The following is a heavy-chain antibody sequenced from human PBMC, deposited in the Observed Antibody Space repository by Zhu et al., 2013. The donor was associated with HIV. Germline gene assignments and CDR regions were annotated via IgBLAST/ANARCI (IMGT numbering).Heavy chain of an antibody. J-gene: IGHJ4*02. CDR1: GGTFSSYA. CDR2: IIPIFGTA. CDR3: ARVRFSYDSSGYYSDPNFDY. D-gene: IGHD3-22*01. Sequence: QVQLVQSGAEVKKPGSSVKVSCKASGGTFSSYAISWVRQAPGQGLEWMGGIIPIFGTANYAQKFQGRVTITADKSTSTAYMELSSLRSEDTAVYYCARVRFSYDSSGYYSDPNFDYWGQGTLVTVSS. V-gene: IGHV1-69*06.